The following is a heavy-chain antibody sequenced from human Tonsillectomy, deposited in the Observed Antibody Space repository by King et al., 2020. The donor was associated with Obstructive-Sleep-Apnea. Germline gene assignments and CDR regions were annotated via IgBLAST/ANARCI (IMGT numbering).Heavy chain of an antibody. D-gene: IGHD2-21*02. CDR2: ISPSSGSI. V-gene: IGHV3-48*04. CDR3: ARDSCGGDCYPPASFDY. Sequence: EVQLVESAGGLVQPGGSLRLSCGASGFTFSTYSMNWVRQAPGKGLECGSYISPSSGSIYYADSVKGRFTISRDNAKNSLYVQMNSLRAEDTAVYYCARDSCGGDCYPPASFDYWGQGTLVTVSS. J-gene: IGHJ4*02. CDR1: GFTFSTYS.